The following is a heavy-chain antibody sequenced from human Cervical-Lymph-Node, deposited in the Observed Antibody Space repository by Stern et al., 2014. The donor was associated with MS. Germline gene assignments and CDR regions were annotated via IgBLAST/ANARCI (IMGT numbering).Heavy chain of an antibody. CDR1: GFTFGSYR. J-gene: IGHJ4*02. Sequence: VQLVQSGGGLVQPGGSLRLSCAASGFTFGSYRMNWVRQAPGQGLELISYISSGGSTIYYADSVKGRFTISRDNAKNSLYLQMNSLRAEDTAVYYCARDREDWELLRWIQDWGQGTLVTVSS. CDR3: ARDREDWELLRWIQD. D-gene: IGHD1-26*01. V-gene: IGHV3-48*01. CDR2: ISSGGSTI.